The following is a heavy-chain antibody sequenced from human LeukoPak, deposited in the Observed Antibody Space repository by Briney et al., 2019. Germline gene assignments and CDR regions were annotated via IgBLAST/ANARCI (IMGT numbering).Heavy chain of an antibody. CDR3: ATFKASGREY. Sequence: SQTLSLTCTVSGGSISSYYWSWIRQPPGKGLEWIGYIYYSGSTNYNPSLKSRVTISVDTSKNQFSLKLSSVTAADTAVYYCATFKASGREYWGQGTLVTVSS. J-gene: IGHJ4*02. D-gene: IGHD6-19*01. CDR1: GGSISSYY. V-gene: IGHV4-59*08. CDR2: IYYSGST.